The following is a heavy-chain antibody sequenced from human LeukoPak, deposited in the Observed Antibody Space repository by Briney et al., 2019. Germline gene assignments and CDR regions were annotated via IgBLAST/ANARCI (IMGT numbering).Heavy chain of an antibody. Sequence: SETLSLTCAVYGGSFSGYYWSWIRQPPGKGLEWIGEINHSGSTNYNPSLKSRVTISVDTSKNQFSLKLSSVTAADTAVYYCARRDVLRYFDWLLPKPAGGWFDPWGQGTLVTVSS. CDR2: INHSGST. V-gene: IGHV4-34*01. CDR3: ARRDVLRYFDWLLPKPAGGWFDP. D-gene: IGHD3-9*01. CDR1: GGSFSGYY. J-gene: IGHJ5*02.